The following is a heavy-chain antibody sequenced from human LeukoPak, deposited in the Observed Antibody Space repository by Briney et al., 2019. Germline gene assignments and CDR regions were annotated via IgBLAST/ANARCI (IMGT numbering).Heavy chain of an antibody. CDR2: IIPILGIA. V-gene: IGHV1-69*04. CDR3: ARSLEVVSYSGSYSWGY. CDR1: GGTFSSYA. J-gene: IGHJ4*02. D-gene: IGHD1-26*01. Sequence: SVKVSCKASGGTFSSYAISWVRQAPGQGLEWMGRIIPILGIANYAQKFQGRVTITADKSTSTAYMELSSLRSEDTAVYYCARSLEVVSYSGSYSWGYWGQGTLVTVSS.